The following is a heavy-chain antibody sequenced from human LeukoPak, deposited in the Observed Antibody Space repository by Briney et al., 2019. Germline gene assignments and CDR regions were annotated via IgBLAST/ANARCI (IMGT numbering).Heavy chain of an antibody. D-gene: IGHD3-10*02. CDR3: AELGITMIGGV. V-gene: IGHV3-48*03. Sequence: GGSLRLSCAASGFTFSSYEMNWVREAPGKGLEWWSYISSRGSTIYYADSVKGRFTISRDNAKNSLYLQMNSLRAEDTAVYYCAELGITMIGGVWGKGTTVTISS. J-gene: IGHJ6*04. CDR2: ISSRGSTI. CDR1: GFTFSSYE.